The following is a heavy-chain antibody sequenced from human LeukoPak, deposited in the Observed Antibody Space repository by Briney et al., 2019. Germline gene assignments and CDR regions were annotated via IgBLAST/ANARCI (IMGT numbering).Heavy chain of an antibody. J-gene: IGHJ6*02. CDR1: GFTFSSYG. CDR3: ATHLYYYYGMDV. CDR2: IWYDGSNK. Sequence: GGSLRLSCAASGFTFSSYGMHWVRQAPGKGLEWVAVIWYDGSNKYYADSVKGRFTISRDNSKNTLYLQMSSLRAEDTAVYYCATHLYYYYGMDVWGQGTTITVSS. V-gene: IGHV3-33*01.